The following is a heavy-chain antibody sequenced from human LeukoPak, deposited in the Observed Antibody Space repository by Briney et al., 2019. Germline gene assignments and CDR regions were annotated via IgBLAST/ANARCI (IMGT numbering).Heavy chain of an antibody. D-gene: IGHD3-22*01. CDR1: GGSISSSSCY. CDR3: ARAADSSDWYLGY. V-gene: IGHV4-39*07. Sequence: SETLSLTCTVSGGSISSSSCYWGWIRQPPGKGLEWIGSIYYSGSTYYNPSLKSRVTISVDTSKNQFSLKLSSVTAADTAVYYCARAADSSDWYLGYWGRGMLVTVSS. J-gene: IGHJ4*02. CDR2: IYYSGST.